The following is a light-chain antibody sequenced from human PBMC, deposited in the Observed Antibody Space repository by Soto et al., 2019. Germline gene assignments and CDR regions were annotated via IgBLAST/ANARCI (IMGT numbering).Light chain of an antibody. CDR2: AAS. CDR1: QSISSY. J-gene: IGKJ4*01. Sequence: DLPMTQSPSSLSASVGDRVTITCRASQSISSYLNWYQQKPGKAPKLLIYAASSLQSGVPSRFSGSGSGTYFTLTISSLQPEDFATYYCQQSYSTPPITFGGGTKVEIK. V-gene: IGKV1-39*01. CDR3: QQSYSTPPIT.